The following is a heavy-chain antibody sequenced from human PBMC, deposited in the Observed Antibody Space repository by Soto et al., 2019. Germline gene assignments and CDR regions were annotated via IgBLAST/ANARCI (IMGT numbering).Heavy chain of an antibody. Sequence: EVQLVESGGGVVRPGGSLRLSCAASGSTFDDNGMSWVRQAPGKGLEWVSGINRNGGSTGYADSVKGRFTISRDNAKNSLYLQMISLRAEDTALYYCARSVGATNWFDPWGQGTLVTVSS. J-gene: IGHJ5*02. CDR1: GSTFDDNG. CDR2: INRNGGST. CDR3: ARSVGATNWFDP. D-gene: IGHD1-26*01. V-gene: IGHV3-20*04.